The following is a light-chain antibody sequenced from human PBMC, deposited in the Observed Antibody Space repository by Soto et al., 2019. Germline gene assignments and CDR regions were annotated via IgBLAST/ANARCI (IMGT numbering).Light chain of an antibody. CDR3: AAWDDSLSGLV. V-gene: IGLV1-47*01. Sequence: QSVLTQPPSASGTPGQRVTISCSGSSSNIGSNYVYWYQQLPGTAPKLLIYRNNQRPSGVPDRFSCSKSGTSASLAISGLRSEDEADYYCAAWDDSLSGLVFGGRTKLTVL. J-gene: IGLJ2*01. CDR1: SSNIGSNY. CDR2: RNN.